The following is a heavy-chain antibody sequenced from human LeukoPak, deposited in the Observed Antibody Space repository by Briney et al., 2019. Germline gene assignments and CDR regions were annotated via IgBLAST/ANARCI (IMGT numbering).Heavy chain of an antibody. Sequence: PGGSLRLSCAASGFTFSSYAMSWVRQAPGKGLEWVSAISGSGGSTYYADSVKGRFTISRDNSKNTLYLQMNSLRAEDTAVYYCARVPPHTTVVTLILYNWGQGTMVTVSS. CDR2: ISGSGGST. D-gene: IGHD4-23*01. J-gene: IGHJ3*02. V-gene: IGHV3-23*01. CDR1: GFTFSSYA. CDR3: ARVPPHTTVVTLILYN.